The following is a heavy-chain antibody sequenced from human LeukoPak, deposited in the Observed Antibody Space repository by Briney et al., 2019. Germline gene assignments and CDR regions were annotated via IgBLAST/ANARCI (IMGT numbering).Heavy chain of an antibody. Sequence: SVTVSCKASGGTFSSYAVSWVRQAPGQGLEWMGGIIPIFGTANYAQKFQGRVTITADESTSTAYMELSSLRSEDTAVYYCARVHSSSDYYYYYMDVWGKGTTVTVS. V-gene: IGHV1-69*01. CDR1: GGTFSSYA. D-gene: IGHD6-6*01. J-gene: IGHJ6*03. CDR2: IIPIFGTA. CDR3: ARVHSSSDYYYYYMDV.